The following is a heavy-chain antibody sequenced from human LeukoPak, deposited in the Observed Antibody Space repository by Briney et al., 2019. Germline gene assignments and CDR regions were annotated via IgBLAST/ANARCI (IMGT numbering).Heavy chain of an antibody. CDR2: IYYSGST. J-gene: IGHJ4*02. V-gene: IGHV4-31*03. CDR1: GGSISSGGYY. Sequence: SETLSLTCTVSGGSISSGGYYWSWIRQHPGKGLEWIGYIYYSGSTYYNPSLKSRVTISVDTSKNQFSLKLSSVTAADTAVYYCARAGFWSGYSDYWGQGTLVTVSS. CDR3: ARAGFWSGYSDY. D-gene: IGHD3-3*01.